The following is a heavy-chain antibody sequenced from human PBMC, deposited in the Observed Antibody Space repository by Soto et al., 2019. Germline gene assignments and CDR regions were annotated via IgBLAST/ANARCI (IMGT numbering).Heavy chain of an antibody. J-gene: IGHJ4*01. V-gene: IGHV4-30-4*01. CDR1: GGSISSGDYY. D-gene: IGHD2-8*01. CDR2: MYNTGNT. CDR3: ARDWTKSGPSDY. Sequence: QVQLQESGPGLVKPSQTLSLTCTVSGGSISSGDYYWSWIRQPPGKGLEWIGYMYNTGNTDYKPSLKSRVTTSVDTYKNQFSLKVSSVTAADTAVYYCARDWTKSGPSDYWGQGTLVTVSS.